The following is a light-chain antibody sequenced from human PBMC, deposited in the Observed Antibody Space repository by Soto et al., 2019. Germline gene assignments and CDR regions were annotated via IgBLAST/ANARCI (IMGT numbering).Light chain of an antibody. V-gene: IGKV3-20*01. J-gene: IGKJ5*01. CDR3: QQYGTSPIT. CDR2: DSS. CDR1: QSVSNSY. Sequence: EIVLTQSPGTLSLSPGERATLSCRASQSVSNSYLAWYQQKPGQAPRLLIYDSSSRATGISGRFSGGGSGTDFTLTISRLDPEDFAVYYCQQYGTSPITFGQGTRLEIK.